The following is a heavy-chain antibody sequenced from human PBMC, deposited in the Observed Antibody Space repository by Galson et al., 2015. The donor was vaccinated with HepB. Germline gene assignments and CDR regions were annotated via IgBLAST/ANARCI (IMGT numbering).Heavy chain of an antibody. V-gene: IGHV3-30*02. CDR3: AKEQYYDILTGLTRRHGMDV. J-gene: IGHJ6*02. CDR1: GFTFSSYG. Sequence: SLRLSCAASGFTFSSYGMHWVRQAPGKGLEWVAFIRYDGSNKYYADSVKGRFTISRDNSKNTLYLQMNSLRAEDTAVYYCAKEQYYDILTGLTRRHGMDVWGQGTTVTVSS. D-gene: IGHD3-9*01. CDR2: IRYDGSNK.